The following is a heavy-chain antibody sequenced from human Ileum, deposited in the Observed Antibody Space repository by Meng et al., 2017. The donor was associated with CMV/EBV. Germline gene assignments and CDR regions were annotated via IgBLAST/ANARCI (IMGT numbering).Heavy chain of an antibody. J-gene: IGHJ5*02. D-gene: IGHD6-19*01. CDR3: ARRSDPVAGTRFDP. CDR2: SIPILGIA. CDR1: GGTLSSYT. Sequence: ASGGTLSSYTSSWVRHAPGQGLEWMGRSIPILGIANEAKKVKGRDTITANKSTSTAYMELSSLRSEDTAVYYCARRSDPVAGTRFDPWGQGTLVTVSS. V-gene: IGHV1-69*02.